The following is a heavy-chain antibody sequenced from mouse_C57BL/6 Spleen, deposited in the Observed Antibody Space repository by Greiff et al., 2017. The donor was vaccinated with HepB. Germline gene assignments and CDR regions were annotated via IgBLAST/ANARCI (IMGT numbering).Heavy chain of an antibody. D-gene: IGHD1-1*01. CDR1: GYAFSSSW. J-gene: IGHJ2*01. CDR2: IYPGDGDT. Sequence: QVLLQQSGPELVKPGASVKISCKASGYAFSSSWMNWVKQRPGKGLEWIGRIYPGDGDTNYNGKFKGKATLTADKSSSTAYMQLSSLTSEDSAVYFCARPYYYGSSSYFDYWGQGTTLTVSS. V-gene: IGHV1-82*01. CDR3: ARPYYYGSSSYFDY.